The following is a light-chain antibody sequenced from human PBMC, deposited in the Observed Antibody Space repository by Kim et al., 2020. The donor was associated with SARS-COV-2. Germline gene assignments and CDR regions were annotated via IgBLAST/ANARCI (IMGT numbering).Light chain of an antibody. Sequence: ASPGDRVPITCRASQGISSYLAWYQQKPGKAPKLLIYAASTLQSGVPSRFSGSGSGTDFTLTISCLQSEDFATYYCQQYYSYPPTFGQGTKVEIK. CDR1: QGISSY. CDR3: QQYYSYPPT. CDR2: AAS. J-gene: IGKJ1*01. V-gene: IGKV1-8*01.